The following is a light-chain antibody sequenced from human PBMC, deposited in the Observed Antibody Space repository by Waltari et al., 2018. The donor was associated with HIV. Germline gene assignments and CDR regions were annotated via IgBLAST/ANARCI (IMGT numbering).Light chain of an antibody. V-gene: IGKV3-15*01. CDR2: GAS. CDR3: QQYNNWALRT. CDR1: HRVRSN. J-gene: IGKJ1*01. Sequence: IVIPQSTPTLRVSPGERATLSCRARHRVRSNLPWSQQKPGQAPRLLIYGASTRATGIPARFSGIGSGTEFTLTSSSLQSEEFAVYYCQQYNNWALRTFGQGTKVEIK.